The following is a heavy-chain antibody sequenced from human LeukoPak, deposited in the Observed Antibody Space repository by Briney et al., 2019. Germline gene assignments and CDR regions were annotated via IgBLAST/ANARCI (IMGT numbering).Heavy chain of an antibody. CDR2: IRYDGSNK. CDR3: ARAPGYGAAYYFDY. J-gene: IGHJ4*02. V-gene: IGHV3-30*02. CDR1: GFIFSSYV. Sequence: GGSLRLSCAASGFIFSSYVMHWVRQAPGKGLEWVAFIRYDGSNKYYSDSVKGRFTISRDNSKNTLYLQMNSLRPEDTAVYYCARAPGYGAAYYFDYWGQGTLVTVSS. D-gene: IGHD1-1*01.